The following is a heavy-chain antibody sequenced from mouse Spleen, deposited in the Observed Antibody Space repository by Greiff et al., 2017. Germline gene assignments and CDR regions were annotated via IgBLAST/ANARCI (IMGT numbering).Heavy chain of an antibody. V-gene: IGHV1-18*01. CDR3: ARGENRGYGCRFAY. J-gene: IGHJ3*01. CDR1: GYTFTDYN. Sequence: EVQLQQSGPELVKPGASVKIPCKASGYTFTDYNMDWVKQSHGKSLEWIGDINPNNGGTIYNQKFKGKATLTVDKSSSTAYMELRSLTSEDTAVYYCARGENRGYGCRFAYWGQGTLVTVSA. CDR2: INPNNGGT. D-gene: IGHD2-2*01.